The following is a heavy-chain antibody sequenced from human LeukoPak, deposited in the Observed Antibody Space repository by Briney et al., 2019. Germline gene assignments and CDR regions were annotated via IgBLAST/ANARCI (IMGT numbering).Heavy chain of an antibody. Sequence: ASVKVSCKASGGTFSSYAISWVRQAPGQGLEWMGGIIPIFGTANYAQKFQGRVTITADESTSTAYMELSSLRSEDTAVYYCVRGLYCSSRISCYDYGLDVWGQGTTVTVSS. CDR2: IIPIFGTA. V-gene: IGHV1-69*13. CDR3: VRGLYCSSRISCYDYGLDV. CDR1: GGTFSSYA. J-gene: IGHJ6*02. D-gene: IGHD2-2*01.